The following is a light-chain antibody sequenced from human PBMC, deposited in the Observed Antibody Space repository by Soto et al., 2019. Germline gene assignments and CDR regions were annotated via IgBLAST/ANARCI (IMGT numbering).Light chain of an antibody. CDR1: QSVSTY. Sequence: DIVLTQSPATLSLSPGEGATLSCRASQSVSTYLAWSQQKPGQAPRLLIFGASTRATGIPARFSGSGSGTEFTLTISSLQSEDVAVYYCQQYHSWPITLGQGTRLEIK. V-gene: IGKV3-15*01. J-gene: IGKJ5*01. CDR3: QQYHSWPIT. CDR2: GAS.